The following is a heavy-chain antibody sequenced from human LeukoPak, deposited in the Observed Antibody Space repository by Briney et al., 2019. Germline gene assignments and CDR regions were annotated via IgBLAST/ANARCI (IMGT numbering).Heavy chain of an antibody. Sequence: PGGSLRLSCSASGFAFDQYAMNWVRQAPERGLEWVSTIDSDSARTLYADSVKGRFTISRDNYKNILYLQLNSLRAEDTAVYYCASRLLSAYYYGMDVWGQGTTVTVSS. CDR3: ASRLLSAYYYGMDV. CDR2: IDSDSART. V-gene: IGHV3-23*01. J-gene: IGHJ6*02. D-gene: IGHD2-15*01. CDR1: GFAFDQYA.